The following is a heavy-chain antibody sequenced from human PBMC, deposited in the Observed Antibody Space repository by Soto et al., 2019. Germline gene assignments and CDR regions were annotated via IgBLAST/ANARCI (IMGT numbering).Heavy chain of an antibody. Sequence: GGSLRLSCAASGFTFSSYAMSWVRQAPGKGLEWVSAISGSGGSTYYADSVKGRFTISRDNSKNTLYLQMNSLRAEDTAVYYCAKDHTMVRGVMGDYWGQGTLVTVSS. J-gene: IGHJ4*02. V-gene: IGHV3-23*01. D-gene: IGHD3-10*01. CDR3: AKDHTMVRGVMGDY. CDR1: GFTFSSYA. CDR2: ISGSGGST.